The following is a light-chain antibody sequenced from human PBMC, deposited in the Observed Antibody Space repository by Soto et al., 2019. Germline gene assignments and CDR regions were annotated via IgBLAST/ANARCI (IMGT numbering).Light chain of an antibody. J-gene: IGKJ1*01. CDR1: QSISSSY. V-gene: IGKV3-20*01. CDR2: DAS. Sequence: VLTKSARTLSLSTGESATLSCRASQSISSSYLAWYQQKPGQAPRLLIYDASTRATGFPARFSGSGSGTEFTLALSSLQPDDFATYYCEDYKSYSEGFGKGTKVDIK. CDR3: EDYKSYSEG.